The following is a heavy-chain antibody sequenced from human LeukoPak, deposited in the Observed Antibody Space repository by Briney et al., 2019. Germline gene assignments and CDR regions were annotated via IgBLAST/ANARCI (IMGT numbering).Heavy chain of an antibody. CDR3: AKLVLRYFDWLMDY. J-gene: IGHJ4*02. CDR2: IRYDGSNK. D-gene: IGHD3-9*01. V-gene: IGHV3-30*02. Sequence: PGGSLRLSCAASGFTFSSYGMHWVRQAPGKGLEWVAFIRYDGSNKYYADSVKGRFTISRDNSKNTLYLQMNSLRAEDTAVYYYAKLVLRYFDWLMDYWGQETLVTVSS. CDR1: GFTFSSYG.